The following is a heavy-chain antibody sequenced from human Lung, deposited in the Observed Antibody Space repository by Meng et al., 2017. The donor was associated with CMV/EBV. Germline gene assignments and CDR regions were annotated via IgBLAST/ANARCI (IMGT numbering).Heavy chain of an antibody. D-gene: IGHD3-22*01. CDR3: ALYIITMIEVYNTGMDV. V-gene: IGHV2-5*01. CDR2: IYWNDDK. CDR1: GLSLSTSGVG. Sequence: SGPXLVXPTQTLTLTCTFSGLSLSTSGVGVGWIRQPPGKALEWLALIYWNDDKRYSPTLKSRLTNTKDTSKKQMVLTMTNMDPVDTTTYYCALYIITMIEVYNTGMDVXGGGXTVTVSS. J-gene: IGHJ6*04.